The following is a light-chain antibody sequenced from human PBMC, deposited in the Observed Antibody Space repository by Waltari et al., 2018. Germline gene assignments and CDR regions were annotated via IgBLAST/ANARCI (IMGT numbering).Light chain of an antibody. CDR3: SSYTSSSTLVV. J-gene: IGLJ2*01. Sequence: QSALTQPASVSGFPGKSITISCTGTSSNVGGYNYVSWYQQHPGKAPKLMIYEVSNRPSGVSNRFSGSKSGNTASLTISGLQAEDEADYYCSSYTSSSTLVVFGGGTKLTVL. CDR1: SSNVGGYNY. V-gene: IGLV2-14*01. CDR2: EVS.